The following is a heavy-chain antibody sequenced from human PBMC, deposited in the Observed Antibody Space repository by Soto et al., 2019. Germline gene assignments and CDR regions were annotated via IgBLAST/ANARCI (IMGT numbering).Heavy chain of an antibody. CDR3: ARDIVVVPAALGEFDP. V-gene: IGHV3-11*01. CDR2: ISSSGSNK. Sequence: GGSLRLSCAASGFTFSDYYMSWIRQAPGKGLEWVSYISSSGSNKYYADSVKGRFTISRDNAKNSLYLQMNSLRAEDTAVYYCARDIVVVPAALGEFDPWGQGTLVTISS. D-gene: IGHD2-2*01. CDR1: GFTFSDYY. J-gene: IGHJ5*02.